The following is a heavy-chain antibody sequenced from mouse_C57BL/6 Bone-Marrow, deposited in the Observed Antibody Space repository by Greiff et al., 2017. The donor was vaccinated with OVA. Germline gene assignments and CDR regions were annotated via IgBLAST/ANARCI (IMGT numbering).Heavy chain of an antibody. V-gene: IGHV5-4*01. J-gene: IGHJ2*01. CDR1: GFTFSSYA. CDR3: ARERGCITVVEGLYYFDN. Sequence: EVKVVESGGGLVKPGGSLKLSCAASGFTFSSYAMSWVRQTPEKRLEWVANISDGGSYIYYPDNVKGRFTITRDNAKNNLYLQMSHLKSEDTAMYYGARERGCITVVEGLYYFDNWGQGTTLTVSS. CDR2: ISDGGSYI. D-gene: IGHD1-1*01.